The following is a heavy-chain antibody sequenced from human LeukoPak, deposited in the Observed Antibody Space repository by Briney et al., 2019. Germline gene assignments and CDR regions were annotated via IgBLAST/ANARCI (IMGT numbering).Heavy chain of an antibody. J-gene: IGHJ4*02. Sequence: ASVKVSCKASGYTFTSYYMHWVRQAPGQGLEGMGIINPSGGSTSYAQKFQGRVTMTRDTSTSTVYMELSSLRSEDTAVYYCAREWRDGYMDYWGQGTLVTVSS. V-gene: IGHV1-46*01. CDR1: GYTFTSYY. CDR3: AREWRDGYMDY. CDR2: INPSGGST. D-gene: IGHD5-12*01.